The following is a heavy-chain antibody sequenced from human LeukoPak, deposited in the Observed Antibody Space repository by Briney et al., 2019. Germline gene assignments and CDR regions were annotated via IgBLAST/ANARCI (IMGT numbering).Heavy chain of an antibody. J-gene: IGHJ4*02. V-gene: IGHV1-18*01. CDR3: ATSGYDILTGYYPAFDY. CDR1: DYTFTSYG. Sequence: ASVKVSCKASDYTFTSYGISWVRQAPGQGLERIGWISGYNDNTNYAQKLQGRVTMTTDTSTSTAYMELRSLRSDDTAVYYCATSGYDILTGYYPAFDYWGQGTLVTVSS. CDR2: ISGYNDNT. D-gene: IGHD3-9*01.